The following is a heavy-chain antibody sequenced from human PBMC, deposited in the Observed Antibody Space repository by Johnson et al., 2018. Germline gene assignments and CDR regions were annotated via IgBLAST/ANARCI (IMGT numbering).Heavy chain of an antibody. CDR3: LSWGGSTYRI. J-gene: IGHJ4*02. CDR2: IYSDGRGGRT. Sequence: VQLVQSGGGLLQPGGSLRLSCAASGFTVSSNHMSWVRQAPGKGLEWVSFIYSDGRGGRTYYADPVKGRFTISRDNSKNTLYLQMDNLRAEDTAVYYCLSWGGSTYRIWGQGALVTVSS. V-gene: IGHV3-53*01. CDR1: GFTVSSNH. D-gene: IGHD2-15*01.